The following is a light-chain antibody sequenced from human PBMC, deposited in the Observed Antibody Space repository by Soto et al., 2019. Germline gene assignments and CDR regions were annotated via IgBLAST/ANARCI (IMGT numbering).Light chain of an antibody. J-gene: IGLJ1*01. V-gene: IGLV2-8*01. CDR3: SSYAGTHVV. CDR2: DVS. CDR1: SSDVGGYNY. Sequence: QSVLTQPPSASGSPGQSVTISCTGTSSDVGGYNYVSWYQQHPGKAPKLMIYDVSKRPSGVPDRFSGSKSDNTASLTVSGLQADDEADYYCSSYAGTHVVFGTGTKVTVL.